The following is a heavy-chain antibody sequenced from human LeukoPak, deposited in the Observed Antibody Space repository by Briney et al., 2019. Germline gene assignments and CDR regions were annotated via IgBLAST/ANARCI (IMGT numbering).Heavy chain of an antibody. CDR3: TTGTDGPGY. Sequence: PGGSLRLSCAASGFTFSDSAMHWVRQASDKGLEWVGRIRSKANNYATAYGVSVKGRFTISRDDSKNTAYLQMNSLKTEDTAVYYCTTGTDGPGYWGQGTLVTVSS. J-gene: IGHJ4*02. CDR1: GFTFSDSA. CDR2: IRSKANNYAT. V-gene: IGHV3-73*01. D-gene: IGHD5-24*01.